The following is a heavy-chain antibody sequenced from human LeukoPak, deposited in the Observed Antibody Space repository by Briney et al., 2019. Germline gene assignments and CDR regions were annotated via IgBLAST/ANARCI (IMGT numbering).Heavy chain of an antibody. CDR2: MNPNRGNT. Sequence: ASVKVSCKASGYTFTSYDINWVRQATGQGLEWMGWMNPNRGNTGYAQKFQGRVTMTRNTSISTAYMELSSLRSEDTAVYYCARVARGPYCSGGSCYSEQYFQHWGQGTLVTVSS. D-gene: IGHD2-15*01. V-gene: IGHV1-8*01. CDR1: GYTFTSYD. J-gene: IGHJ1*01. CDR3: ARVARGPYCSGGSCYSEQYFQH.